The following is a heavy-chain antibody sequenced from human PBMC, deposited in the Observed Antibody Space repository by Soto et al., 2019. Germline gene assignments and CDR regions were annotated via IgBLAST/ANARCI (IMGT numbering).Heavy chain of an antibody. CDR2: FDPEDGET. Sequence: ASVKVSCKVSGYTLTELSMHWVRQAPGKGLEWMGGFDPEDGETIYAQKFQGRVTMTEDTSTDTAYMELSSLRSEDTAVYYCATVIPRITIFGVVTHRFPPDYWGQGTLVTVSS. V-gene: IGHV1-24*01. J-gene: IGHJ4*02. D-gene: IGHD3-3*01. CDR3: ATVIPRITIFGVVTHRFPPDY. CDR1: GYTLTELS.